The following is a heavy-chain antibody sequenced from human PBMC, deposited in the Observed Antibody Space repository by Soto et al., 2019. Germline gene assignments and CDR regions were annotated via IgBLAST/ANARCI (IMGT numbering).Heavy chain of an antibody. CDR3: ARVWSGGWFPDY. V-gene: IGHV3-30-3*01. J-gene: IGHJ4*02. CDR1: GFTFSSYA. Sequence: QVQLVESGGGVVQTGRSLRLSCTASGFTFSSYAMHWVRQAPGKGLEWVTLIAYDGINKYYADSVKGRFTVSRDNSKNTRYLQVNSLREEDTAVYYCARVWSGGWFPDYWGQGTLVTVSS. D-gene: IGHD6-19*01. CDR2: IAYDGINK.